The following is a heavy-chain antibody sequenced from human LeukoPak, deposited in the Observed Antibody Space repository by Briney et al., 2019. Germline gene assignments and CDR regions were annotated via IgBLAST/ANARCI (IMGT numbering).Heavy chain of an antibody. CDR1: GFAFSDYY. D-gene: IGHD3-22*01. J-gene: IGHJ6*02. CDR2: ISSSSSYT. V-gene: IGHV3-11*06. Sequence: GGSLRLSCVASGFAFSDYYMSWIRQAPGKGLEWVSYISSSSSYTNYADSVKGRFTISRDNAKNSLYLQMNSLRAEDTAVYYCARENYYDSSGYSDGMDVWGQGTTVTVSS. CDR3: ARENYYDSSGYSDGMDV.